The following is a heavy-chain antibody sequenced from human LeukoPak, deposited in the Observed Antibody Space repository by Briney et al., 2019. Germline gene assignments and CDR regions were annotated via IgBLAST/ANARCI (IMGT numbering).Heavy chain of an antibody. J-gene: IGHJ4*02. V-gene: IGHV1-69*13. CDR2: IIPIFGTA. CDR1: GGTFISYA. Sequence: ASVKVSCKASGGTFISYAISWVRQAPGQGLEWMGGIIPIFGTANYAQKFQGRVTITADESTSTAYMELSSLRSEDTAVYYCARWYYYDSSGYSRAFDYWGQGTLVTVSS. D-gene: IGHD3-22*01. CDR3: ARWYYYDSSGYSRAFDY.